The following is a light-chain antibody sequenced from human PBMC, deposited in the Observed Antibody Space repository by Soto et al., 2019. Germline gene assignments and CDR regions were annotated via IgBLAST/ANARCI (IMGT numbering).Light chain of an antibody. CDR1: QNIYNIY. CDR2: GAS. Sequence: ESVLTQSPGTLSLSPGERATLSCRATQNIYNIYLAWYQQRRGQAPRLLIYGASSRATGIPDRFSGSGSGKDFTLTISRLEPEDFGVYYCQHFGNDALAFGGGTKVEIK. CDR3: QHFGNDALA. J-gene: IGKJ4*01. V-gene: IGKV3-20*01.